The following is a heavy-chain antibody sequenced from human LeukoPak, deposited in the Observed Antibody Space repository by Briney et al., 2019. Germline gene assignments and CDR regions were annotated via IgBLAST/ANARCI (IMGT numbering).Heavy chain of an antibody. CDR1: GGSISSYY. V-gene: IGHV4-59*01. CDR2: IYYSGST. Sequence: SETLSLTCTVSGGSISSYYWSWIRQPPGKGLEWIGYIYYSGSTNYNPSLKSRVTISVDTSKNQFSLKLSSVTAADTAVYYCARTTGLYDAFDIWGLGTMVTVSS. D-gene: IGHD3-16*02. J-gene: IGHJ3*02. CDR3: ARTTGLYDAFDI.